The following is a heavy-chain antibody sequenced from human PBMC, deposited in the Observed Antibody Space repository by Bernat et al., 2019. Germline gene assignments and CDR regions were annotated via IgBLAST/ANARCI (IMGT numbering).Heavy chain of an antibody. CDR2: INHSGDT. J-gene: IGHJ4*02. CDR3: ARSGGLMYYFDY. CDR1: GWSFSGYY. Sequence: QVQLQQWGAGLLKPSETLSLTCAVYGWSFSGYYWSWIRQPPRKGLVWIGEINHSGDTNYNPYLKSRVTISVDTSQGQFCLQLTIMTGADTAAYYGARSGGLMYYFDYWSQGTLVTVSS. V-gene: IGHV4-34*01. D-gene: IGHD3-10*01.